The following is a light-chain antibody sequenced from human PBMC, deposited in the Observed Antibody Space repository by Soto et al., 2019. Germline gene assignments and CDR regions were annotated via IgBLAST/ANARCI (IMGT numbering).Light chain of an antibody. CDR3: QQYNNWPTWT. Sequence: MTQSPSSLSASVGEKIIITCRASRDVGSDVSWYQQKPGQAPTLLIYGASTRATGIPARFSGSGSGTEFTLTISSLQSEDFAVYYCQQYNNWPTWTFGQGTKVEIK. CDR1: RDVGSD. V-gene: IGKV3-15*01. J-gene: IGKJ1*01. CDR2: GAS.